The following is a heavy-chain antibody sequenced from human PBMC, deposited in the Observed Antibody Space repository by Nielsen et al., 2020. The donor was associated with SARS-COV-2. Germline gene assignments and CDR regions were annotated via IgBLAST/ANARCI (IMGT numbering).Heavy chain of an antibody. CDR1: GYSFSNYG. Sequence: ASVKVSCKTSGYSFSNYGITWVRQAPGQGLEWMAWIYPYNGNTNYLQKIQGRVSMTTDTSTSTAYMELSSLTSDDTAVYYCARDRLGVNDYWGQGTLVTVSS. CDR2: IYPYNGNT. CDR3: ARDRLGVNDY. V-gene: IGHV1-18*01. D-gene: IGHD7-27*01. J-gene: IGHJ4*02.